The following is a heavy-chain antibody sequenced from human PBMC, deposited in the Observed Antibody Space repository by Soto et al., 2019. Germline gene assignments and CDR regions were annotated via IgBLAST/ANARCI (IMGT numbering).Heavy chain of an antibody. D-gene: IGHD6-19*01. Sequence: PGGSLRLSCAASGFSFSSYGMHWVRQAPGKGLEWVAVIWYDGSNKYYADSVKGRFTISRDNSMYTLYLQMNSLRAEDTAVYYCARESVAVAGTDFDYWGQGTTVTVSS. V-gene: IGHV3-33*01. CDR2: IWYDGSNK. CDR3: ARESVAVAGTDFDY. J-gene: IGHJ4*03. CDR1: GFSFSSYG.